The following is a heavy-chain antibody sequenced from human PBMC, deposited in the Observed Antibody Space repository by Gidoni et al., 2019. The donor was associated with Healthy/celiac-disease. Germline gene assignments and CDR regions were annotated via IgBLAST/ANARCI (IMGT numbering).Heavy chain of an antibody. CDR3: ARDGRGYSGYPDY. V-gene: IGHV4-59*01. D-gene: IGHD5-12*01. CDR2: IYYSVST. Sequence: QVQLQESGPGLVKPSETLSLTCTVSGGSISSYYWSWIRQPPGKGLEWIGYIYYSVSTNYNPSLKSRVTISGDTSKNQFSLKLSSVTAADTAVYYCARDGRGYSGYPDYWGQGTLVTVSS. J-gene: IGHJ4*02. CDR1: GGSISSYY.